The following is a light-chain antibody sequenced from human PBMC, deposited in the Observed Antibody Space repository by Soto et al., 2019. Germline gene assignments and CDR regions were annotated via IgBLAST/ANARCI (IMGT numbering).Light chain of an antibody. CDR1: QRVSCY. CDR3: QQSSKWPQAK. J-gene: IGKJ1*01. V-gene: IGKV3-11*01. CDR2: DAS. Sequence: ELVWTQSPSNLSLSPGERATLSCRARQRVSCYLAWSQQKPGQAPMLLIYDASNRDTGIPARFTGSGYGTDFTLTIRSLEPEDVGVDYCQQSSKWPQAKFGQGTKVAIK.